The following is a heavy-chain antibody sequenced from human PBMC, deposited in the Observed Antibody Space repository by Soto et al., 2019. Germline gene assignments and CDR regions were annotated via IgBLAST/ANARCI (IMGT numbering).Heavy chain of an antibody. Sequence: EVQLVESGGGLVKPGGSLRLSCAASGFSFSSYSMNWVRQAPGKGLEWVSSISSSSSSIYYADSAKARFTISKDKAKNSLYLQLYNLRVDDTAVYYCARANGAAATDIWDPGNTVTVSS. CDR1: GFSFSSYS. V-gene: IGHV3-21*03. J-gene: IGHJ6*02. CDR3: ARANGAAATDI. D-gene: IGHD2-8*01. CDR2: ISSSSSSI.